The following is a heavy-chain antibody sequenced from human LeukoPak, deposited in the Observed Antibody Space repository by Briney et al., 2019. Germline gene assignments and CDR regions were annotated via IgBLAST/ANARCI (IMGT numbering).Heavy chain of an antibody. CDR3: ARQKSVGRLTDY. CDR1: GYSSTSYW. CDR2: IYPGDSDT. Sequence: GESLQISCKASGYSSTSYWIGWVSQMPPKDLEWMGIIYPGDSDTRYSPSFQGQVTISADKSISTAYLQWSSLKASDTAIYYCARQKSVGRLTDYWGQGTLVTVSS. D-gene: IGHD2-15*01. J-gene: IGHJ4*02. V-gene: IGHV5-51*01.